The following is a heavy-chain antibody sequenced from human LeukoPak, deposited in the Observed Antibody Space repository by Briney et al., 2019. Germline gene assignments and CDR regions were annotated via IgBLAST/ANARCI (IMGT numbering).Heavy chain of an antibody. J-gene: IGHJ6*03. CDR2: IYYSGTT. CDR1: GASISSYF. V-gene: IGHV4-59*01. D-gene: IGHD3-22*01. CDR3: ARSTSGYYAKHYYFYMDV. Sequence: PPETLSLTCSVSGASISSYFWSWIRQPPGKGLEWIGYIYYSGTTNYNPSLKSRVAISLDTSKKQFSLRMRSVTAADTAVYYCARSTSGYYAKHYYFYMDVWGKGTTVTVS.